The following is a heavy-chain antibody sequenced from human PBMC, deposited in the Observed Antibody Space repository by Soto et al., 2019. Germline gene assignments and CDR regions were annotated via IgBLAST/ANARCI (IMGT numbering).Heavy chain of an antibody. V-gene: IGHV4-34*01. CDR3: ARSGGGVIVKSAFDI. J-gene: IGHJ3*02. D-gene: IGHD3-16*02. CDR1: GGSFSGYY. CDR2: INHSGNT. Sequence: QVQLQQWGAGLLKPSETLSLTCVVYGGSFSGYYWNWIRQPPGKGLEWIGAINHSGNTNYNPSLKSRVTISGDASKNQFSLKRSSVTAADTTVYYCARSGGGVIVKSAFDIWGQGTMVTVSS.